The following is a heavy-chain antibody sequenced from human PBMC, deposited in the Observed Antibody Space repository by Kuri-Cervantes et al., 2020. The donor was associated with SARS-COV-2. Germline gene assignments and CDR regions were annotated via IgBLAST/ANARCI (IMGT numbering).Heavy chain of an antibody. CDR1: GFTFSSYA. CDR3: ARGGEDAVQETRNWFEP. Sequence: GESLKISCAASGFTFSSYAMHWVRQAPGKGLEWVANIKQDGSEKYYVDSVKGRLTISRDNAKNSLYLQMNSLRADDTAVYYCARGGEDAVQETRNWFEPWGQGTQVTVSS. D-gene: IGHD3-10*01. CDR2: IKQDGSEK. V-gene: IGHV3-7*01. J-gene: IGHJ5*02.